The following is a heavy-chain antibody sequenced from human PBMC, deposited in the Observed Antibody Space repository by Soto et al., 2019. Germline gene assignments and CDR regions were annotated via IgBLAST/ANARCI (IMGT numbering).Heavy chain of an antibody. CDR2: ISYDGSNK. V-gene: IGHV3-30-3*01. Sequence: QVQLVESGGGVVQPGRSLRLSCAASGFTFSSYAMHWVRQAPGKGLEWVAVISYDGSNKYYANSVKSRITISRDNSKNTRYIQKNTLKTEETAVYYCAREQQWLAHNGAFDIWGKGTMVTVSS. CDR3: AREQQWLAHNGAFDI. D-gene: IGHD6-19*01. J-gene: IGHJ3*02. CDR1: GFTFSSYA.